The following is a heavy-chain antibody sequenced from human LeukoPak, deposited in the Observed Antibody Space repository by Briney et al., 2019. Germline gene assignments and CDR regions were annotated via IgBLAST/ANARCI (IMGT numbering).Heavy chain of an antibody. D-gene: IGHD1-1*01. CDR1: RASISSPNF. V-gene: IGHV4-38-2*02. Sequence: PSETLSLTCSVSRASISSPNFWGWIRQSPGKGLEWIGNIYYSGTTYYNPSLPSLKGRVTVLIETSKNQFSLRLKSVTAADTAVYYCARLQLGSYLTYWFDPWGQGTLVTVSS. CDR3: ARLQLGSYLTYWFDP. J-gene: IGHJ5*02. CDR2: IYYSGTT.